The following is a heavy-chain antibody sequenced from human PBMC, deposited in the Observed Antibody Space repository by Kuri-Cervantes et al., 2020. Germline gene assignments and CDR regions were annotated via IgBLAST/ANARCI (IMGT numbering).Heavy chain of an antibody. CDR2: INTSGST. J-gene: IGHJ4*02. CDR3: AREDRWGSTLDY. CDR1: GSSIGSGTHY. Sequence: SETLSLTCIVSGSSIGSGTHYWSWIRQPAGKGLEWIGRINTSGSTNYNPSLKTRVTMSVDTSKNQLSLKLSSVTAADTAAYYCAREDRWGSTLDYWGQGTLVTVSS. D-gene: IGHD5-24*01. V-gene: IGHV4-61*02.